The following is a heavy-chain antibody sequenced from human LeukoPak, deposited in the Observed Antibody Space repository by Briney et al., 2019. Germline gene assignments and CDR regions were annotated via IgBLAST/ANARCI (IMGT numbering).Heavy chain of an antibody. CDR1: GYTFTAYY. CDR2: INPNSGTT. CDR3: ASRFCTSTSPTCPGDFDY. J-gene: IGHJ4*02. Sequence: ASVKVSCKASGYTFTAYYIHWVRQAPGQGLEWMGWINPNSGTTDYAQKFQGRVTMTRDASITTAYMQLARLRSDDTAVYYCASRFCTSTSPTCPGDFDYWGQGTLVTVSS. D-gene: IGHD2-2*01. V-gene: IGHV1-2*02.